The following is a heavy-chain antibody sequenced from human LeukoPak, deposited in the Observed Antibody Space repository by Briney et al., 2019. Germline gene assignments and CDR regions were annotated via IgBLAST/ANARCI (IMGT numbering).Heavy chain of an antibody. V-gene: IGHV3-9*01. CDR2: ISWNSGSI. CDR3: TRWNGGDWYFDL. J-gene: IGHJ2*01. CDR1: GFTFDDYA. D-gene: IGHD1-1*01. Sequence: GGSLRLSCAASGFTFDDYAMHWVRQAPGKGLEWVSGISWNSGSIGYADSVKGRFTISGDNSRNTLFLHMNTLRVEDTAVYYCTRWNGGDWYFDLWGRGTLVTVSS.